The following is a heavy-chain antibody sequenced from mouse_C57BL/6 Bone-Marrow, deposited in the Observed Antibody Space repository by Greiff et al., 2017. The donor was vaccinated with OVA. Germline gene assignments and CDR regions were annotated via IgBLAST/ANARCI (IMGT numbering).Heavy chain of an antibody. CDR1: GFTFSSYG. Sequence: VQVVESGGDLVKPGGSLKLSCAASGFTFSSYGMSWVRQTPDKRLEWVATISSGGSYTYYPDSVKGRFTISRDNAKNTLYLQMSSLKSEDTAMYYCARHWGYYAMDYWGQGTSVTVSS. CDR3: ARHWGYYAMDY. CDR2: ISSGGSYT. V-gene: IGHV5-6*01. J-gene: IGHJ4*01.